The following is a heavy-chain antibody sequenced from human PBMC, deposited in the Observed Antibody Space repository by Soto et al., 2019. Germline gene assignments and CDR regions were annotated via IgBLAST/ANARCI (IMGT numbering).Heavy chain of an antibody. CDR3: ARDSGWPILNFDN. CDR2: SSYDGRET. D-gene: IGHD3-10*01. CDR1: DFDFSSYG. J-gene: IGHJ4*02. V-gene: IGHV3-30*03. Sequence: GGSLRLSCAASDFDFSSYGIHWVRQAPGKGLEWVAASSYDGRETFYADSAKGRFTVSKEMSKNTAFLQMNALRHEDTAVYFCARDSGWPILNFDNWGQGPSVTVSS.